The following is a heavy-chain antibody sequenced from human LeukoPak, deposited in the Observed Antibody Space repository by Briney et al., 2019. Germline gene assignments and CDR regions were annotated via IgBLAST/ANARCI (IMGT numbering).Heavy chain of an antibody. V-gene: IGHV3-11*05. D-gene: IGHD2-21*02. CDR3: ARGSGAWSLDY. CDR2: ISTTSSYT. Sequence: PGGSLRLSCGASGFIFSDYYMTWIRQAPGKGLEWVSFISTTSSYTKYADSVKGRFTISRDNAKSSLYLQMNSLRVEDTAVYHCARGSGAWSLDYCGQGTLVTVSS. CDR1: GFIFSDYY. J-gene: IGHJ4*02.